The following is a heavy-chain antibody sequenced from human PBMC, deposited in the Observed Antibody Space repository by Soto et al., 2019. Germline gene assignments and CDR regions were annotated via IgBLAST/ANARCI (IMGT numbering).Heavy chain of an antibody. J-gene: IGHJ6*02. D-gene: IGHD3-10*01. V-gene: IGHV3-53*01. CDR3: VRPLPSGRNYGMDV. CDR1: GLSVRNNY. CDR2: IYNDGTT. Sequence: GGSLRLSCTDSGLSVRNNYMSWVRQAPGMGLEWVSGIYNDGTTYYADSVKGRVTISRDTSKNTLALQMDSLRAEDTAVYYCVRPLPSGRNYGMDVWGQGTTVTVSS.